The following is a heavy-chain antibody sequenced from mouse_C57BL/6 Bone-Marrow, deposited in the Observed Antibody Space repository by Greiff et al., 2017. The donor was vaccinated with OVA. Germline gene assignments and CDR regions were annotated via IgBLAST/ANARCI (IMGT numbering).Heavy chain of an antibody. J-gene: IGHJ1*03. CDR3: ARDNDGYYNWYFDV. CDR2: IDPSDSYT. V-gene: IGHV1-69*01. D-gene: IGHD2-3*01. CDR1: GYTFTSYW. Sequence: VQLQQSGAELVMPGASVKLSCKASGYTFTSYWMHWVKQRPGQGLEWIGEIDPSDSYTNYNQKFKGKSTLTVDKSSSTAYMQLSSLTSEDSAVYYCARDNDGYYNWYFDVWGTGTTVTVSS.